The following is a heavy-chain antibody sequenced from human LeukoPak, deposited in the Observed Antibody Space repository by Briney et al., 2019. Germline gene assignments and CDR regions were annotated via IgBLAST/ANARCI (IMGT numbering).Heavy chain of an antibody. D-gene: IGHD2-15*01. V-gene: IGHV3-9*01. CDR1: GFTFDDYA. Sequence: GGSLRLSCAASGFTFDDYAMHWVRQAPGKGLEWVSGISWNSGSIGYADSVKGRFTISRDNAKNSLYLQMNSLRAEDTAVYYCARDCSGGSCYSRGWSYYYMDAWGKGTTVTISS. CDR2: ISWNSGSI. CDR3: ARDCSGGSCYSRGWSYYYMDA. J-gene: IGHJ6*03.